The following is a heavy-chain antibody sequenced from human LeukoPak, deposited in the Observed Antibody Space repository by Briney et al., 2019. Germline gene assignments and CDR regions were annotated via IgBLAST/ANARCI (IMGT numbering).Heavy chain of an antibody. J-gene: IGHJ4*02. CDR3: AKSELAVPLSY. D-gene: IGHD6-19*01. CDR2: ISYDGSNK. CDR1: GFTFSSYG. Sequence: GGSLRLSCAASGFTFSSYGMHWVRQAPGKGLEWVAVISYDGSNKYYADSVKGRFTIFRDNSKNTLYLQMNSLRAEDTAVYYCAKSELAVPLSYWGQGTLVTVSS. V-gene: IGHV3-30*18.